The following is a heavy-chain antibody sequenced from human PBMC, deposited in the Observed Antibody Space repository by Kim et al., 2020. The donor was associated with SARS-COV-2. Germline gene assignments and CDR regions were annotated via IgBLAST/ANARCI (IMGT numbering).Heavy chain of an antibody. D-gene: IGHD3-22*01. CDR3: ARRQYYYDSSDYFYTDAFDI. J-gene: IGHJ3*02. CDR2: IYYSGST. V-gene: IGHV4-39*01. CDR1: GGSISSSSYY. Sequence: SETLSLTCTVSGGSISSSSYYWGWNRRAPGKGLEGFGNIYYSGSTNSNPSLKSRVTISVDTSKNQFSLKLSSVTAADTAVYYCARRQYYYDSSDYFYTDAFDIWGQGTMVTVSS.